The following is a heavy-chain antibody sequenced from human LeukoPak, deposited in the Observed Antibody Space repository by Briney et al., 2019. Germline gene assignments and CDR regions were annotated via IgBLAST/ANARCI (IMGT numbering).Heavy chain of an antibody. CDR1: GYTFTSYY. CDR2: INPSGGST. J-gene: IGHJ4*02. Sequence: GASVKVSCMASGYTFTSYYMHSVRHAPGQGLEWMGIINPSGGSTSYAQKLQGRVTMTSDTSTSTVYMELSSLRSEGTAVYYCARDRAVAGYGPWDYWGQGTLVTVSS. V-gene: IGHV1-46*01. D-gene: IGHD6-19*01. CDR3: ARDRAVAGYGPWDY.